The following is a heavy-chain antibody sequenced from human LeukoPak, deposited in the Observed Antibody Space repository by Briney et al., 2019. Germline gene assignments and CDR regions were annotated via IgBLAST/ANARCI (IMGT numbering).Heavy chain of an antibody. J-gene: IGHJ4*02. V-gene: IGHV3-74*01. CDR3: ARGGVVTPCPNDY. Sequence: GGSLRLSCAASGFTFSSYWMHWVRQAPGKGLVWVSRINSDGSSTSYADSVKGRFTISRDNAKNTLYLQMNSLRAEDTAVYYCARGGVVTPCPNDYWGQGTLVTVSS. CDR1: GFTFSSYW. D-gene: IGHD4-23*01. CDR2: INSDGSST.